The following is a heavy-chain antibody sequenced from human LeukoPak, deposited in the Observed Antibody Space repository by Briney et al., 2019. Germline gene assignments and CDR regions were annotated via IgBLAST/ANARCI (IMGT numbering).Heavy chain of an antibody. V-gene: IGHV4-61*02. J-gene: IGHJ4*02. Sequence: PSQTLSLTCTVSGDSITSGSYYWSWIRQPAGKGLEWIGRIYTSGSTNYNPSLKSRVTISVDTSKNQFSLKLTSVTAADTAVYYCTKGRGIWGQGTLVTVSS. CDR3: TKGRGI. CDR1: GDSITSGSYY. CDR2: IYTSGST. D-gene: IGHD3-10*01.